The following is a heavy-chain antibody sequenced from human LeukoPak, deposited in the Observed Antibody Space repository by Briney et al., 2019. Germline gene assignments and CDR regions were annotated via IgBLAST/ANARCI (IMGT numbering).Heavy chain of an antibody. CDR3: ARAGWIITSGIDY. D-gene: IGHD3-10*01. Sequence: SETLSLTCGVSGYSISRGYYWAWIRQPPGKGLKWIGTIYHIGITYYTPSLGSRVTISVDTSKNEFSLNLKSVTAADTAVYYCARAGWIITSGIDYWGQGALVTVSS. J-gene: IGHJ4*02. CDR2: IYHIGIT. V-gene: IGHV4-38-2*01. CDR1: GYSISRGYY.